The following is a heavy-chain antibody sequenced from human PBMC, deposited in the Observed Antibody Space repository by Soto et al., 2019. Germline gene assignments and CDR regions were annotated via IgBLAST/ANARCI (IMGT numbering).Heavy chain of an antibody. V-gene: IGHV3-11*01. CDR2: ISSSGSTI. J-gene: IGHJ4*02. D-gene: IGHD2-2*01. Sequence: GGSLRLSCAASGFTFSDYYMSWIRQAPGKGLEWVSYISSSGSTIYYADSVKGRFTISRDNAKNSLYLQMNSLRAEDTAVYYCAREHLGYCSSTSCYAFDYWGQGTLVTVSS. CDR1: GFTFSDYY. CDR3: AREHLGYCSSTSCYAFDY.